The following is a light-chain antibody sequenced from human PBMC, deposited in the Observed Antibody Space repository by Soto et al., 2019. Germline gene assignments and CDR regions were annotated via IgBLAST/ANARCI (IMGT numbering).Light chain of an antibody. CDR3: QQYYSTPRT. CDR2: WAS. V-gene: IGKV4-1*01. J-gene: IGKJ1*01. Sequence: DVVMTQSPDSLTVSLGETATINCRSSQSLFYSSNQKNFLAWYQQKPGQSPELLIYWASTRESGVPDRFSGSGSGTDFTLTINSLQAEDVAVYYCQQYYSTPRTFGQGTKVEVK. CDR1: QSLFYSSNQKNF.